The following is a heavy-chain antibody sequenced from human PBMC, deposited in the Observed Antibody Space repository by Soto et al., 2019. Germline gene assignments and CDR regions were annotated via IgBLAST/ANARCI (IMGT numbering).Heavy chain of an antibody. CDR1: GFSFREFA. J-gene: IGHJ4*02. Sequence: DVQLLESGGSLVQPGGSLRLSCAASGFSFREFAMSWVRQAPGKGLEWVSGISGSGSNTYYADSVKGRFTISRDNSKNTLYLQMNSLGPADTAVYYCAKEPGVDFGDYCDYWGQGTLVTVSS. V-gene: IGHV3-23*01. D-gene: IGHD4-17*01. CDR3: AKEPGVDFGDYCDY. CDR2: ISGSGSNT.